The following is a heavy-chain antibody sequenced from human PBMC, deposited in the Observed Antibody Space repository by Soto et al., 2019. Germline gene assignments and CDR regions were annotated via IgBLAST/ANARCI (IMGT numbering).Heavy chain of an antibody. CDR2: LSSDGNNK. Sequence: PGGSLRLCCMGCGFTFGNYWMSWVRQARGKGLEWVALLSSDGNNKFYSDSVQGRFSISRDISKNTLHLQMNSLRAEDSAVYYCVKDLGNSGYGVFDSWGQGSLVTVSS. V-gene: IGHV3-30*18. D-gene: IGHD5-12*01. CDR1: GFTFGNYW. CDR3: VKDLGNSGYGVFDS. J-gene: IGHJ4*02.